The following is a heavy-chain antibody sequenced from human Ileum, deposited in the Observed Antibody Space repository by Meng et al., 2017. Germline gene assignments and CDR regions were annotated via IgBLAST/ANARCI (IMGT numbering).Heavy chain of an antibody. CDR2: IFQSGRT. Sequence: VQRQESGPRRVKPSGTLSLTCAGSGTWWSWVRQPPGKGLEWIGEIFQSGRTNYNPSLKSRVTISIDKSKSQISLQLSAVTAADTAVYSCATSNDRDVYYLGYWGQGTLVTVSS. J-gene: IGHJ4*02. V-gene: IGHV4-4*02. CDR1: GTW. D-gene: IGHD3-22*01. CDR3: ATSNDRDVYYLGY.